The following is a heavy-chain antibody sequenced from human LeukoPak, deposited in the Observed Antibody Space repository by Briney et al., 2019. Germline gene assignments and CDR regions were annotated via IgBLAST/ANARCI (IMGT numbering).Heavy chain of an antibody. CDR2: IRYDGSNK. J-gene: IGHJ4*02. V-gene: IGHV3-30*02. D-gene: IGHD3-10*01. CDR3: AKDSSNRGVRGVITY. CDR1: GFTFSSYG. Sequence: GGSLRLSCAASGFTFSSYGMHWVRQAPGKGLEWVAFIRYDGSNKYYADSVKGRFTISRDNSKNTLCLQMNSLRAEDTAVYYCAKDSSNRGVRGVITYWGQGTLVTVSS.